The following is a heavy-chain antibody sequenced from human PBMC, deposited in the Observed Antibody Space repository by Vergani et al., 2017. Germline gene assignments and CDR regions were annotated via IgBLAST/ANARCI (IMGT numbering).Heavy chain of an antibody. V-gene: IGHV3-23*01. CDR1: GFTFSSYA. D-gene: IGHD3-3*01. CDR2: ISGSGGST. Sequence: EVQLLESGGGLVQPGGSLRLSCAASGFTFSSYAMSWVRQAPGKGLEWVSAISGSGGSTYYADSVKGRFTISRDNSKNTLYLQMNSRRAEDTAVYYCAKDPLGGVTIFGVVGVNWFDPWGQGTLVTVSS. J-gene: IGHJ5*02. CDR3: AKDPLGGVTIFGVVGVNWFDP.